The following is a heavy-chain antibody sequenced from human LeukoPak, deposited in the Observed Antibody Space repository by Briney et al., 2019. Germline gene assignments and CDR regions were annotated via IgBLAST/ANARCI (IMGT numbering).Heavy chain of an antibody. D-gene: IGHD3-10*02. Sequence: PSETLSLTCTVSGGSISSYYWSWIRQPPGKGLEWIGYIYYSGSTNYNPSLKSRVTMSVDTSKNQFSLKLSSVTAADTAVYYCARLSPPKCYDYWGQGTLVTVSS. J-gene: IGHJ4*02. CDR1: GGSISSYY. CDR3: ARLSPPKCYDY. V-gene: IGHV4-59*12. CDR2: IYYSGST.